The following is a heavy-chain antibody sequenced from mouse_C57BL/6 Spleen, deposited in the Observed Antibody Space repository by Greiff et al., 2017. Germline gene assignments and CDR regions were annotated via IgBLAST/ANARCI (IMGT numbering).Heavy chain of an antibody. D-gene: IGHD1-1*01. CDR2: ISDGGSYT. V-gene: IGHV5-4*03. CDR1: GFTFSSYA. CDR3: ARAPYCYGSSYWFAY. Sequence: DVKLVESGGGLVKPGGSLKLSCAASGFTFSSYAMSWVRQTPVKRLEWVATISDGGSYTYYPDNVKGRFTISRDNAKNNLYLQMSHLKSEDTAMYYCARAPYCYGSSYWFAYWGQGTLVTVSA. J-gene: IGHJ3*01.